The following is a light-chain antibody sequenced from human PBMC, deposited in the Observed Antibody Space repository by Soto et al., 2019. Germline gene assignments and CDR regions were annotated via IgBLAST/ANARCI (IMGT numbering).Light chain of an antibody. J-gene: IGLJ2*01. V-gene: IGLV2-14*01. CDR1: SSDVGGYNH. CDR2: EVT. Sequence: QSALTQPASVSGSPGQSITISCTGTSSDVGGYNHVSWYQIHPGKAPKLIIYEVTSRPSGVSYRFSGSKSGNSASLTISGLQAEDEADDYCAAWDDRLSGLVFGRGTKLTVL. CDR3: AAWDDRLSGLV.